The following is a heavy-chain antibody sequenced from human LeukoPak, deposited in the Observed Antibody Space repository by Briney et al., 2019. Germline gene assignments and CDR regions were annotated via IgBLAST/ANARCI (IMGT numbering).Heavy chain of an antibody. Sequence: SETLSLTCAVYGGSFSGYYWSWIRQPPGKGLEWIGEINHSGSTNYNPSLKSRATISVDTSKNQFSLKLSSVTAADTAVYYCARAVVRAAAGTFADYWGQGTLVTVSS. CDR3: ARAVVRAAAGTFADY. CDR2: INHSGST. D-gene: IGHD6-13*01. J-gene: IGHJ4*02. CDR1: GGSFSGYY. V-gene: IGHV4-34*01.